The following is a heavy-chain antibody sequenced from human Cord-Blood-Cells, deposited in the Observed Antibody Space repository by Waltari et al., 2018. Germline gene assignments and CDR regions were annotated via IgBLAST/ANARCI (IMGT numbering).Heavy chain of an antibody. CDR2: IYYSGST. CDR3: ARFLEWLYYFDY. J-gene: IGHJ4*02. Sequence: QLQLQESGPGLVKPSETLSLTRTVSGGSISSSSYYWGWIRQPPGKGLEWIGSIYYSGSTYYNPSLKSRVTISVDTSKNQFSLKLSSVTAADTAVYYCARFLEWLYYFDYWGQGTLVTVSS. CDR1: GGSISSSSYY. D-gene: IGHD3-3*01. V-gene: IGHV4-39*01.